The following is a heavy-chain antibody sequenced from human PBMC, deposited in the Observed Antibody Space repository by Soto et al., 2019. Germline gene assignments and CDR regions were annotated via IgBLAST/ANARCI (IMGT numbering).Heavy chain of an antibody. J-gene: IGHJ3*02. CDR2: FSGSGGST. Sequence: EVQLLESGGGLVQPGGSLRLSCAASGFTFSSYAMSWVRQPPGRGLEWVSAFSGSGGSTYYADSVKCRFTISRDNSKNTLYLQMNSLRAEDTAVYYCAKDRVLLLGANAFDIWGQGTMVTVSS. D-gene: IGHD3-10*01. V-gene: IGHV3-23*01. CDR3: AKDRVLLLGANAFDI. CDR1: GFTFSSYA.